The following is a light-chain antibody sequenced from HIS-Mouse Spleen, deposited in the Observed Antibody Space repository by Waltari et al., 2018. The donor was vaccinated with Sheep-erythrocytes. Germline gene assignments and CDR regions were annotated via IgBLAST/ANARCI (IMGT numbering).Light chain of an antibody. J-gene: IGKJ4*01. V-gene: IGKV1-8*01. CDR1: QGLSRY. Sequence: AIRMTQSPSSLSASTGDRVTITCRASQGLSRYLAWYQQKPGKAPKLLIYAASTLQSGVPSRFSGSGSGTDFTLTISCLQSEDFATYYCQQYYSYPLTFGGGTK. CDR3: QQYYSYPLT. CDR2: AAS.